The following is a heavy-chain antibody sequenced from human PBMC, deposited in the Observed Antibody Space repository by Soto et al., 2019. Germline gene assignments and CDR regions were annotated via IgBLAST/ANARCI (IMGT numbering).Heavy chain of an antibody. V-gene: IGHV4-39*01. J-gene: IGHJ5*02. CDR2: IYYSGSI. D-gene: IGHD2-8*01. CDR1: GGSISSSSYY. CDR3: ARGHTVLRVYDRGHGWFDP. Sequence: QLQLQESGPGLVKPSETLSLTCTVSGGSISSSSYYWGWIRQPPGKGLEWIGSIYYSGSIYYNPSLKSRVPISVDTSKNQFSLNLSSVTAADTAVYYCARGHTVLRVYDRGHGWFDPWGQGTLVTVSS.